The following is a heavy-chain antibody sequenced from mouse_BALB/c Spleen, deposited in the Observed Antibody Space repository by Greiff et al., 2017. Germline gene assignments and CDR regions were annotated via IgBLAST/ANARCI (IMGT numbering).Heavy chain of an antibody. CDR2: SSSGGGST. CDR1: GFAFSSYD. J-gene: IGHJ2*01. V-gene: IGHV5-12-1*01. Sequence: EVKLMESGGGLVKPGGSLKLSCAASGFAFSSYDMSWVRQTPEKRLEWVAYSSSGGGSTYYPDTVKGRFTITRDNAKNTLYLQMSSLKSEDTAMYYCARRIYDGYSFDYWGQGTTLTVSS. CDR3: ARRIYDGYSFDY. D-gene: IGHD2-3*01.